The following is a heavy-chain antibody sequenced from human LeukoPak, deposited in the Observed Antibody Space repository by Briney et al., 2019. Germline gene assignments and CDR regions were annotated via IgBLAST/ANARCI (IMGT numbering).Heavy chain of an antibody. CDR2: MNPNSGNT. Sequence: ASVKVSCKASGYTFTSYDINWVRQATGQGLEWMGWMNPNSGNTGYAQKFQGRVTMTRNTSISTAYMELSSLRSEDTAVYYCARDFGIMVRGVRRPDYYYCYGMDVWGQGTTVTVSS. V-gene: IGHV1-8*01. CDR1: GYTFTSYD. D-gene: IGHD3-10*01. CDR3: ARDFGIMVRGVRRPDYYYCYGMDV. J-gene: IGHJ6*02.